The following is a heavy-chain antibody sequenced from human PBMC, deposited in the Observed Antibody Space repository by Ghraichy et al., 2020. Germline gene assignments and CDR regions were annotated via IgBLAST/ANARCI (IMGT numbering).Heavy chain of an antibody. CDR2: IKQDGSEK. V-gene: IGHV3-7*01. Sequence: SCAASGFTFSSYWMSWVRQAPGKGLEWVANIKQDGSEKYYVDSVKGRFTISRDNAKNSLYLQMNSLRAEDTAVYYCAREVYGWELLYYYYYGMDVWGQGTTVTVSS. CDR1: GFTFSSYW. CDR3: AREVYGWELLYYYYYGMDV. D-gene: IGHD1-26*01. J-gene: IGHJ6*02.